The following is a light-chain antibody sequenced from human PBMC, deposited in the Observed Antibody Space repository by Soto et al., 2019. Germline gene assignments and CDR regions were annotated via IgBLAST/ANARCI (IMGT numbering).Light chain of an antibody. CDR3: AAWDDSLNGVI. CDR2: SNN. Sequence: QTVVTQPPSASGTPGQRVTISCSGSSSNIGSNTGNWYQHLPGTAPKLLIYSNNQRPSGVPDRLSGSKSSTSASLAISGLQSEDEADYYCAAWDDSLNGVIFGGGTKLTVL. J-gene: IGLJ2*01. CDR1: SSNIGSNT. V-gene: IGLV1-44*01.